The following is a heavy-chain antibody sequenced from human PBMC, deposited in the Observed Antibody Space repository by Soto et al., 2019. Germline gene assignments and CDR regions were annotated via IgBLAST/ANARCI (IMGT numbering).Heavy chain of an antibody. CDR2: IRNKANNYAT. CDR3: ARGWALGDLLPVAFDY. CDR1: GFTFRDHY. V-gene: IGHV3-72*01. Sequence: EVQLVESGGGLVQPGGSLRLSCAASGFTFRDHYMDWVRQAPGKGLEWVGRIRNKANNYATEYAASVKDRFTISRDDSKNSLYLQMNSLKTEDTAVYYCARGWALGDLLPVAFDYWGQGILVTVSS. J-gene: IGHJ4*02. D-gene: IGHD3-16*01.